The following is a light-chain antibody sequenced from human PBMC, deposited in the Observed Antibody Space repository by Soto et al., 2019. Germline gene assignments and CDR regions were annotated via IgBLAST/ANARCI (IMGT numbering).Light chain of an antibody. CDR2: EGS. Sequence: QSALTQPASVSGSPGQSITISCTGTSSDVGSYNLVSWYQQHPVKAPKLMIYEGSKRPSGVSNRFAGSKSGNTASLTISGLQAEDEADYYCCAYAGSSTYVVFGGGTTVTVL. J-gene: IGLJ2*01. CDR1: SSDVGSYNL. V-gene: IGLV2-23*01. CDR3: CAYAGSSTYVV.